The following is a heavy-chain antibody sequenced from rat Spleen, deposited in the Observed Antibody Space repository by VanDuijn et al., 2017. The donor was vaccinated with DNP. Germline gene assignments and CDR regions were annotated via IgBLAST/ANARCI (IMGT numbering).Heavy chain of an antibody. CDR3: ARGGRSYFDY. Sequence: EVQLVESGGGLVQPGRSLKLSCVASGLTFNNYWMAWIRQVPGKGLEWVASITGSGGNTYHPDSVKGRFTISRDNAKNTLYLQMNSLRSEDTATYYCARGGRSYFDYWGQGVMVTVSS. D-gene: IGHD1-11*01. V-gene: IGHV5-31*01. CDR1: GLTFNNYW. J-gene: IGHJ2*01. CDR2: ITGSGGNT.